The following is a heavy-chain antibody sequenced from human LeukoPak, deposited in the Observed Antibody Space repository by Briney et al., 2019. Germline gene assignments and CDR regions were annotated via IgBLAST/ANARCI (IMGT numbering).Heavy chain of an antibody. CDR1: GGSISSYY. CDR2: IYTSGST. J-gene: IGHJ5*02. V-gene: IGHV4-4*07. D-gene: IGHD4-11*01. CDR3: ARVFSNTRANWFDP. Sequence: SGTLSLTCTVSGGSISSYYWSWIRQPAGKGLEWIGRIYTSGSTNYNPSLKSRVTMSVDTSKNQFSLKLSSVTAADTAVYYCARVFSNTRANWFDPWGQGTLVTVSS.